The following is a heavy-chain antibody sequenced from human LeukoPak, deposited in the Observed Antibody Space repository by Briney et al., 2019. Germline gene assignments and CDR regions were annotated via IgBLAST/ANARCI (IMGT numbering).Heavy chain of an antibody. J-gene: IGHJ4*02. D-gene: IGHD2/OR15-2a*01. CDR1: GFTFTNYA. Sequence: GGSLRLSCAASGFTFTNYAMSWVRQAPGKGLEWVSTVTGSGDSTFYAVSVKGRFTISRDNSKNTLFLQMNSLRAEDTAVYYCAKARGNYFTHLDYWGQGILVTVSS. V-gene: IGHV3-23*01. CDR3: AKARGNYFTHLDY. CDR2: VTGSGDST.